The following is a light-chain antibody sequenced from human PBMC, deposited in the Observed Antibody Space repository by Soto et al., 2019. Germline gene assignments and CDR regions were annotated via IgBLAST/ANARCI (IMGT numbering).Light chain of an antibody. CDR1: SSDVGGYNY. V-gene: IGLV2-11*01. CDR3: CSYAGSYTLYV. Sequence: QSALTQPRSVSGSPGQSVTISCTGTSSDVGGYNYVSWYQQHPGKAPKLMIYDVSQRPSGVPDRFSGSKSGNTASLTISGLQAEAEADYYCCSYAGSYTLYVFGTGTKVTVL. J-gene: IGLJ1*01. CDR2: DVS.